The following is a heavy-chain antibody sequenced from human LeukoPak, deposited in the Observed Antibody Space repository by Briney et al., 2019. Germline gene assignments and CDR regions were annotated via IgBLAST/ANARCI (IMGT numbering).Heavy chain of an antibody. V-gene: IGHV1-24*01. CDR3: ATFYDREGNFDY. J-gene: IGHJ4*02. D-gene: IGHD3-22*01. CDR2: FDPEDGET. CDR1: GYTLTELS. Sequence: ASVKVSCKVSGYTLTELSMHWVRQAPGKGLVWMGGFDPEDGETIYAQKFQGRVTMTEDTSTDTAYMELSSLRSEDTAVYYCATFYDREGNFDYWGQGTLVTVSS.